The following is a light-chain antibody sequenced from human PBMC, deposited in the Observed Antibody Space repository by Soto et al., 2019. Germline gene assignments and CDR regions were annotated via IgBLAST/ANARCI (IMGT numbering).Light chain of an antibody. V-gene: IGKV3-20*01. Sequence: EIVLTQSPGTLSLSPGERATLSCRASQSVTTGYLAWYQRKPGQAPRLLIYGASSRATGIPNRFSGSGSGTDFTLTISRLEPEDCAVYYCQHYGSSPRFGQGTKVEIK. CDR3: QHYGSSPR. CDR1: QSVTTGY. CDR2: GAS. J-gene: IGKJ1*01.